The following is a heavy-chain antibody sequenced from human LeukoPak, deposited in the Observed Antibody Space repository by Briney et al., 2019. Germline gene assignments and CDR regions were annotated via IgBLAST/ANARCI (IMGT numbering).Heavy chain of an antibody. D-gene: IGHD3-22*01. Sequence: PSETLSLTCTVSGGSISSGGYYWSWIRQPPGKGLEWIGYIYHSGYTYYNTSLKSRVTISVDGSKNQFSLKLSSVTAADTAVYYCARSPDAYYYDSSGHPWYRRSNYYFDYWGQGTLVTVSS. J-gene: IGHJ4*02. CDR3: ARSPDAYYYDSSGHPWYRRSNYYFDY. CDR1: GGSISSGGYY. V-gene: IGHV4-30-2*01. CDR2: IYHSGYT.